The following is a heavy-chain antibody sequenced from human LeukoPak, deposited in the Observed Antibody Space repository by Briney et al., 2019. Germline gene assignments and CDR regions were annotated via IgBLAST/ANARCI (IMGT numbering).Heavy chain of an antibody. V-gene: IGHV3-30*02. J-gene: IGHJ5*02. D-gene: IGHD2-21*02. Sequence: PGGSLRLSCEASGFNFSNYDMHWVRQAPGKGLEWVAFIRYDGSDKYYADSVKGRFTISRDNSKNTLYLQMNGLRTDDTAVYYCAKGDTSWGQGTLVTVSS. CDR2: IRYDGSDK. CDR1: GFNFSNYD. CDR3: AKGDTS.